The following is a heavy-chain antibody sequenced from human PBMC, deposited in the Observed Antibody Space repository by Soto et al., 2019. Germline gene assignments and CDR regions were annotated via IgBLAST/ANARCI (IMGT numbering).Heavy chain of an antibody. CDR2: ISTNGVGT. V-gene: IGHV3-64*01. Sequence: GGSLRLSCAASGFTLSGYAMDWVRQAPGKGLEYVSGISTNGVGTYYANSVQGRFTISRDNSKSTVYLQMGSLRPEDMAVYYCARRARPDFYYMDVWGKGTTVTVSS. CDR3: ARRARPDFYYMDV. CDR1: GFTLSGYA. D-gene: IGHD6-6*01. J-gene: IGHJ6*03.